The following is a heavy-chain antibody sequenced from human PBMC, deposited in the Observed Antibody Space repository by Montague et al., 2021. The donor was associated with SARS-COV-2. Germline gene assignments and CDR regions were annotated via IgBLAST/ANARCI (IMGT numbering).Heavy chain of an antibody. CDR3: ARASLGYCSGGRCYVGFDP. D-gene: IGHD2-15*01. Sequence: SETLSLTCTVSGGSISSYYWRWIRQPPGKGLEWIGYIYYSGSTNYNPSLKSRVTISVGTSKNQFSLKLSSVTAADTAVYYCARASLGYCSGGRCYVGFDPWGQGTLVTVSS. CDR2: IYYSGST. CDR1: GGSISSYY. J-gene: IGHJ5*02. V-gene: IGHV4-59*01.